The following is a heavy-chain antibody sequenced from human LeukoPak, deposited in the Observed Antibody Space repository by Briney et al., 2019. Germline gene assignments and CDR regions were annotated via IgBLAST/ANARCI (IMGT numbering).Heavy chain of an antibody. CDR3: ARQIVGATRENWFDP. CDR2: ISAYNGNT. V-gene: IGHV1-18*01. D-gene: IGHD1-26*01. CDR1: GYTFTSYG. Sequence: GASVKVSCKASGYTFTSYGISWVRQAPGQGLEWMGWISAYNGNTNYAQKLQGRVTMTTDTSTSTAYMELRSLRSDDTAAYYCARQIVGATRENWFDPWGQGTLVTVSS. J-gene: IGHJ5*02.